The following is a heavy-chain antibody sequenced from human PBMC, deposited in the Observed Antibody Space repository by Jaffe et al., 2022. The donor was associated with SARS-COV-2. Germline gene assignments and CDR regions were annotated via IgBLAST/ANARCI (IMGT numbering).Heavy chain of an antibody. J-gene: IGHJ5*02. CDR1: GFTFSSYA. CDR3: AKSPSFYYDMNWFDP. Sequence: EVQLVESGGGLEQPGGSLRLSCAASGFTFSSYAMTWVRQAPGKGLEWVSGISGSGGSTGYADSVKGRFTISRDNSKNTLYLQMGSLRPGDTAIYFCAKSPSFYYDMNWFDPWGQGTPVTVSS. D-gene: IGHD3-22*01. V-gene: IGHV3-23*04. CDR2: ISGSGGST.